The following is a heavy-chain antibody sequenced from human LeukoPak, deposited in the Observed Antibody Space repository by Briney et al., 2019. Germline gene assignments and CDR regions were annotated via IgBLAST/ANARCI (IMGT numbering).Heavy chain of an antibody. J-gene: IGHJ4*02. CDR2: ISAYNGNT. CDR1: GYTFTSYG. CDR3: ARDDYYDSSGYQWYFDY. V-gene: IGHV1-18*01. D-gene: IGHD3-22*01. Sequence: GASVKVSCKASGYTFTSYGISWVRQAPGQGLEWMGWISAYNGNTNYAQKLQGRVTMTTDTSTSTAYMELRSLRSEDTAVYYCARDDYYDSSGYQWYFDYWGQGTLVTVSS.